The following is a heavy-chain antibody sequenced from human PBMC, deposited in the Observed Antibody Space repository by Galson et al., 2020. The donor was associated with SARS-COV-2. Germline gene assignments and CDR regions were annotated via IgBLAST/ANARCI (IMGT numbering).Heavy chain of an antibody. Sequence: SETLSLRCAVYGGSFSGHYWSWIRQSPGKGLEWIGEITQSGSVNNNPYLKRRVTISADTSKNQFALELRSVTAADTAIYYCARGLLQTTMVIVFYTSASFYFDTWGQGTLVSVSS. V-gene: IGHV4-34*01. CDR2: ITQSGSV. J-gene: IGHJ4*02. CDR3: ARGLLQTTMVIVFYTSASFYFDT. D-gene: IGHD3-10*01. CDR1: GGSFSGHY.